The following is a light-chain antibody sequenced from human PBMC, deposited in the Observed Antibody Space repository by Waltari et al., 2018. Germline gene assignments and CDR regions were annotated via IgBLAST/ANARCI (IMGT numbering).Light chain of an antibody. CDR3: LQYSSSPRT. V-gene: IGKV1-5*03. CDR1: QSISSW. CDR2: KAS. J-gene: IGKJ1*01. Sequence: DIQMTQSPSSLSASVGDTVTITCRASQSISSWLDWYQQKPGKAPKLLIYKASSLRSGVPSRFSGSGSGTDFTLTISSLQPEDFATYYCLQYSSSPRTFGQGTKVEIK.